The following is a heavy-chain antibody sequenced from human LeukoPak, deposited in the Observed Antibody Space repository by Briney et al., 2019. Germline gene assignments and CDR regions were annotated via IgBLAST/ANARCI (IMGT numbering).Heavy chain of an antibody. CDR2: INPSGGST. D-gene: IGHD3-10*01. J-gene: IGHJ4*02. CDR3: ARGPSGVDY. V-gene: IGHV1-46*01. CDR1: GGTFSSYA. Sequence: ASVRVSCKASGGTFSSYAISWVRQAPGQGLEWMGIINPSGGSTSYAQKFQGRVTMTRDTSTSTVYMELSSLRSEDTAVYYCARGPSGVDYWGQGTLVTVSS.